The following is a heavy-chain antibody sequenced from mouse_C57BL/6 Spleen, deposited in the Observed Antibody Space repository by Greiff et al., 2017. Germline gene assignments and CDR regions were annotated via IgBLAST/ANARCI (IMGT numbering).Heavy chain of an antibody. D-gene: IGHD2-2*01. CDR2: ISGGGGNT. V-gene: IGHV5-9*01. Sequence: EVKLVESGGGLVKPGGSLKLSCAASGFTFSSYTMSWVRQTPEKRLEWVATISGGGGNTYYPESVKGRFTISRDNAKNTLYVQMSSLRSEDTALYYCARGGVTTRDYAMDDWGQGTSGTVSS. CDR1: GFTFSSYT. J-gene: IGHJ4*01. CDR3: ARGGVTTRDYAMDD.